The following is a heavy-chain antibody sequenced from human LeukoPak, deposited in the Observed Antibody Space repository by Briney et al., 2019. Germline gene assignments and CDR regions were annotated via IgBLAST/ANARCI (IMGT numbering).Heavy chain of an antibody. V-gene: IGHV3-30-3*01. CDR3: ARDLSLNYDILTAYGMDV. CDR2: ISHDGSNK. Sequence: GGSLRLSCAASGFTFSSYAMHWVRQAPGKGLEWVAVISHDGSNKYYADSVKGRFTISRDNSKNTLYLQMNSLRAEDTAVYYCARDLSLNYDILTAYGMDVWGQGTTVTASS. CDR1: GFTFSSYA. J-gene: IGHJ6*02. D-gene: IGHD3-9*01.